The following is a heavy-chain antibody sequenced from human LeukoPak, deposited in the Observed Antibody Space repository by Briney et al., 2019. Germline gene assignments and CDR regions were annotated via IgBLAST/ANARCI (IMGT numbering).Heavy chain of an antibody. CDR3: ARVGAARYYYYYMDV. CDR2: IKQDGSEK. CDR1: GFTFSSYW. V-gene: IGHV3-7*01. D-gene: IGHD2-15*01. Sequence: PGGSLRLSCAASGFTFSSYWMSWVRHALGKGLEWVANIKQDGSEKYYVDSLKGRFTVSRDNAKNSLYLQINSLRAGDTAVYYCARVGAARYYYYYMDVWGKGTTVTVSS. J-gene: IGHJ6*03.